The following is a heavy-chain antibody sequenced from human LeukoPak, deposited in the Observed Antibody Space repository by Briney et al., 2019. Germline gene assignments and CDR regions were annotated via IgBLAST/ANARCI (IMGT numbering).Heavy chain of an antibody. CDR3: ARARGCDY. D-gene: IGHD3-10*01. J-gene: IGHJ4*02. CDR2: IKQDGSET. V-gene: IGHV3-7*01. Sequence: PGGSLRLSCAASGFTFSSYSMSWVHQAPGKGLEWVANIKQDGSETYYVDSVRGRFAISRDNAKNSLYLHMNSLRAEDTAVYYCARARGCDYWGQGTLVTVSS. CDR1: GFTFSSYS.